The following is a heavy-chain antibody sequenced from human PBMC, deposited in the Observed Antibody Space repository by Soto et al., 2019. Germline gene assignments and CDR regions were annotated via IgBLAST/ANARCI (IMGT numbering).Heavy chain of an antibody. V-gene: IGHV3-15*07. J-gene: IGHJ5*02. CDR2: IKSKTDGGTT. CDR3: ATLGAVVGSP. CDR1: GFTYNYAW. D-gene: IGHD2-15*01. Sequence: GGSLRLSCAASGFTYNYAWMTWVRQAPGKGLEWVGRIKSKTDGGTTDYAAPVKGRFTISRDDSKTMLYLQMNSLKIEDTAVYYCATLGAVVGSPWGQGTLVTVSS.